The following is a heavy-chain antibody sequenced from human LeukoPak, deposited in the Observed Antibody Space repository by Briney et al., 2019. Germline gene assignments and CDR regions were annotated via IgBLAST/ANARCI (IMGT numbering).Heavy chain of an antibody. J-gene: IGHJ5*02. V-gene: IGHV1-2*02. CDR2: INPNSGGT. Sequence: ASVKVSCKTSGYTFTDYYMHWVRQAPGQGLEWMGWINPNSGGTNYAQKFQGRVTMARDKFTSTAYMELSRLRSEDTAVYSCARAGCSTTSCYLNWFDPWGQGTLVTVSS. CDR3: ARAGCSTTSCYLNWFDP. D-gene: IGHD2-2*01. CDR1: GYTFTDYY.